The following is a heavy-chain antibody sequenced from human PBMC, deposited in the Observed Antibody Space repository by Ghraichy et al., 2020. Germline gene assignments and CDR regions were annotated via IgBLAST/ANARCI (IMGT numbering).Heavy chain of an antibody. Sequence: SETLSLTCAVYGGSFSGYYWSWIRQPPGKGLEWIGEINHSGSTNYNPSLKSRVTISVDTSKNQFSLKLSSVTAADTAVYYCARGRFVLWPRLQYGFYFDYWGQGTLVTVSS. CDR1: GGSFSGYY. V-gene: IGHV4-34*01. D-gene: IGHD4-11*01. CDR2: INHSGST. CDR3: ARGRFVLWPRLQYGFYFDY. J-gene: IGHJ4*02.